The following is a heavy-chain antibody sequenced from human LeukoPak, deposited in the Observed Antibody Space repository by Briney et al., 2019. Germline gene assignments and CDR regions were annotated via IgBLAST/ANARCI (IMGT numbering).Heavy chain of an antibody. CDR1: GGSISSSSYY. CDR2: INHSGST. D-gene: IGHD2-2*01. J-gene: IGHJ4*02. CDR3: ARGTTRYCSSTSCYASYFDY. V-gene: IGHV4-39*07. Sequence: PSETLSLTCTVSGGSISSSSYYWSWIRQPPGKGLEWIGEINHSGSTNYNPSLKSRVTISVDTSKNQFSLKLSSVTAADTAVYYCARGTTRYCSSTSCYASYFDYWGQGTLVTVSS.